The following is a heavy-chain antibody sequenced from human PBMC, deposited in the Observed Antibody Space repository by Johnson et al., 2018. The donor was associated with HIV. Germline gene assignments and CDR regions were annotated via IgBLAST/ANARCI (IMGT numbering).Heavy chain of an antibody. V-gene: IGHV3-33*06. J-gene: IGHJ3*01. CDR3: AKGGKYSSHRDDGFDV. CDR1: GFTFSSYG. CDR2: IWYDGGNK. Sequence: QVQVVESGGGVVQPGRSLRLSCAASGFTFSSYGMHWVRQAPGKGLEWVAVIWYDGGNKYYADSVKGRFTISRDNSKNTVYLQMHSLRAEDTAVYYCAKGGKYSSHRDDGFDVWGQGTMVTVSS. D-gene: IGHD6-6*01.